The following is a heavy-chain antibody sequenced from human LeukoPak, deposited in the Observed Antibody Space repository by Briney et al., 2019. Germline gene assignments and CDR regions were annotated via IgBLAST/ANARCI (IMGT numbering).Heavy chain of an antibody. CDR3: AKDQRYFDWLLRPDY. V-gene: IGHV3-23*01. J-gene: IGHJ4*02. CDR2: ISGSGGST. D-gene: IGHD3-9*01. Sequence: GGSLRLSCAASGFTFSSYWMSWVRQAPGKGLEWVSAISGSGGSTYYADSVKGRFTISRDNSKNTLYLQMNSLRAEDTAVYYCAKDQRYFDWLLRPDYWGQGTLVTVSS. CDR1: GFTFSSYW.